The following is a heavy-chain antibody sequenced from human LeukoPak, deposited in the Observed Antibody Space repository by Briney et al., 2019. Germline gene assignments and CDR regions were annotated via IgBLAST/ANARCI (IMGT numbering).Heavy chain of an antibody. CDR3: AKDRVSTSSRTYYYYYGMDV. V-gene: IGHV3-30-3*01. Sequence: GRSLRLSCAASGLTFSSYAMHWVRQAPGKGLEWVAVISYDGSNKYYADSVKGRFTISRDNSKNTLYLQMNSLRAEDTAVYYCAKDRVSTSSRTYYYYYGMDVWGQGTTVTVSS. D-gene: IGHD3-10*01. CDR2: ISYDGSNK. CDR1: GLTFSSYA. J-gene: IGHJ6*02.